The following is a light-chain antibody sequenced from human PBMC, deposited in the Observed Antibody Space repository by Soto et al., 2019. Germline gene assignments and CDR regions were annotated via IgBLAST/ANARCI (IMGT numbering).Light chain of an antibody. CDR1: SSDVGGYNY. J-gene: IGLJ2*01. CDR3: TSYAGNNNFL. V-gene: IGLV2-8*01. CDR2: EVN. Sequence: QSALTQPPSASGSPGQSVTISCTGTSSDVGGYNYVSWYQQHPDKAPKLMISEVNKRPSGVPDRFSGSKSGNTASLTVSGLQSEDEADYYCTSYAGNNNFLFGGGTKLTVL.